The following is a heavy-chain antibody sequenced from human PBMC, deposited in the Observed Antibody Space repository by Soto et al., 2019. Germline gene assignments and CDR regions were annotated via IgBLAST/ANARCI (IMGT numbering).Heavy chain of an antibody. CDR1: GYTLTELS. CDR2: FDPEDGET. V-gene: IGHV1-24*01. CDR3: ATGSALVAVAGTGIRY. D-gene: IGHD6-19*01. Sequence: ASVKVSCKVSGYTLTELSMHWVRQAPGKGLEWMGGFDPEDGETIYAQKFQGRVTMTEDTSTDTAYMELSSLRSEDTAVYYCATGSALVAVAGTGIRYWGQGTLVTVSS. J-gene: IGHJ4*02.